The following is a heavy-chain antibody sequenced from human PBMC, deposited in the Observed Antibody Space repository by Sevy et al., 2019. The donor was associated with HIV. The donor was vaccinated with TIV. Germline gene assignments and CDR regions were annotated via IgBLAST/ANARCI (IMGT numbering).Heavy chain of an antibody. J-gene: IGHJ4*02. Sequence: GGSLRLSCVASGFIFSSYELNWVRQAPGKGLEWVSYITNSGSSVYYSDSVRGRFTISRDNAKNSLFLQMNSLRAEDTALYYCARDLPPSATTMSHFDYWGRGTLVTVSS. V-gene: IGHV3-48*03. CDR3: ARDLPPSATTMSHFDY. CDR2: ITNSGSSV. D-gene: IGHD4-17*01. CDR1: GFIFSSYE.